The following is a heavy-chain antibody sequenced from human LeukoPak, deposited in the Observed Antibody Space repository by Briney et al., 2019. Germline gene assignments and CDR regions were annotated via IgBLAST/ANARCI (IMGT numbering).Heavy chain of an antibody. Sequence: PSETLSLTCTVSGVSISSYYWSWIRQPPGKGLEWIGYIYYSGSTNYNPSLKSRVTISVDTSKNQFSLKLSSVTAADTAVYYCARVDDFWSGYLSWFDPWGQGTLVTVSS. V-gene: IGHV4-59*01. D-gene: IGHD3-3*01. J-gene: IGHJ5*02. CDR2: IYYSGST. CDR1: GVSISSYY. CDR3: ARVDDFWSGYLSWFDP.